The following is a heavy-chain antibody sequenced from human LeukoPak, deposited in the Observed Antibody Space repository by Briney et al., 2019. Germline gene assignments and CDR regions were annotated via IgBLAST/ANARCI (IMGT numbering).Heavy chain of an antibody. CDR1: GLTFSDYA. Sequence: PGGSLRLSCAASGLTFSDYAMSWVRQASGQGLEWVSGISGSAQRTYYADSVKGRFTISRDNFKRTLYLEMNSLRAEDTAVYYCAKRYIANTGPIDYWGQGTLVTVSS. D-gene: IGHD1-1*01. CDR3: AKRYIANTGPIDY. J-gene: IGHJ4*02. CDR2: ISGSAQRT. V-gene: IGHV3-23*01.